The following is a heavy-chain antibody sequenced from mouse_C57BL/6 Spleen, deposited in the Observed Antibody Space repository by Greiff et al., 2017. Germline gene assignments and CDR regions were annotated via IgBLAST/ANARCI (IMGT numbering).Heavy chain of an antibody. CDR1: GYTITNSY. CDR2: IDPANGNT. V-gene: IGHV14-3*01. CDR3: ARYALDY. Sequence: EVQLQQSVAELVKPGASVKLSCTASGYTITNSYMHWVKQRPEQGLEWIGRIDPANGNTNYAPKFQGKATLTVDTSSNTAYLQLSSLTSEDTAVYYCARYALDYWGQGTTLTVS. J-gene: IGHJ2*01.